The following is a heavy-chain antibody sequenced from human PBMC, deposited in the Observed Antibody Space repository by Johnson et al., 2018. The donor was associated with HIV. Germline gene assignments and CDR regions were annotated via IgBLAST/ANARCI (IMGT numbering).Heavy chain of an antibody. CDR3: ARGLRWGLHDAFDI. V-gene: IGHV3-48*01. CDR1: GFTFSSYA. Sequence: MLLVESGGGVVQPGRSLRLSCAASGFTFSSYAMSWVRQAPGKGLEWVSAISSSSSTIYYADSVQGRFTISRDNAKNSLYLQMNSLRAEDTAVYYCARGLRWGLHDAFDIWGQGTMVTVSS. D-gene: IGHD7-27*01. J-gene: IGHJ3*02. CDR2: ISSSSSTI.